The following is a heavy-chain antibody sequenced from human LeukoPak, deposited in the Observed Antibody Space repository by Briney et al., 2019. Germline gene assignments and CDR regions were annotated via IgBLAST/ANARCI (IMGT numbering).Heavy chain of an antibody. CDR2: ISGSGGST. CDR1: GFTFSSYA. CDR3: AKDLSSLVAVAPGFDY. J-gene: IGHJ4*02. V-gene: IGHV3-23*01. D-gene: IGHD6-19*01. Sequence: GGSLRLSCAASGFTFSSYAMSWVRQAPGKGLEWVSAISGSGGSTYYADSVKGRLTISRDNSKNTLYLQMNSLRAEDTAVYYCAKDLSSLVAVAPGFDYWGQGTLVTVSS.